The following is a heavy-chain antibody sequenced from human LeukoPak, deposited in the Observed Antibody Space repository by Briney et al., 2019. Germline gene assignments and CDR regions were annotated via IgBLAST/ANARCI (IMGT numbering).Heavy chain of an antibody. D-gene: IGHD3-10*01. CDR3: ARRHYGSGNIDS. CDR1: GGSISSGGYS. CDR2: IYHSGST. J-gene: IGHJ4*02. V-gene: IGHV4-30-2*03. Sequence: PSETLSLTCAVSGGSISSGGYSWSWIRQPPGKGLEWIGYIYHSGSTYYNPSLKSRAAISVDTSKNQFSLNLSSVTAADTAVYYCARRHYGSGNIDSWGQGTLVTVSS.